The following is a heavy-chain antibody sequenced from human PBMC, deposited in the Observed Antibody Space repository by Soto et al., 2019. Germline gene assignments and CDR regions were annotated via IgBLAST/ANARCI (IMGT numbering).Heavy chain of an antibody. D-gene: IGHD3-3*01. V-gene: IGHV1-2*02. CDR1: GYPVTAYY. J-gene: IGHJ3*02. Sequence: QLHLVQSGAVVKKPGASVTVSCSASGYPVTAYYMHWVRQAPGRGLEWMGGINPATGAAKYTQTFPGRGPLTRDTSTSTVFMEPSGLTSEDTAVFYCARGGGVGVAGSAAFDMWGQGTLVTVSS. CDR3: ARGGGVGVAGSAAFDM. CDR2: INPATGAA.